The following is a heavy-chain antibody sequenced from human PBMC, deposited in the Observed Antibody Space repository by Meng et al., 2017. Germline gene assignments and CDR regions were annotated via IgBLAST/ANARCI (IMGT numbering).Heavy chain of an antibody. CDR1: GYTFTSYT. CDR3: ARGTGSSWFDP. D-gene: IGHD6-13*01. CDR2: IKSANGDA. Sequence: QAQLGQSGAEVEKPGASVKVSCKASGYTFTSYTIHWVRQAPGQSLAWMGWIKSANGDAKYSQKFQGRLTLTRDTSASTAYLELSSLTFEDTAVYYCARGTGSSWFDPWGQGTLVTVSS. J-gene: IGHJ5*02. V-gene: IGHV1-3*01.